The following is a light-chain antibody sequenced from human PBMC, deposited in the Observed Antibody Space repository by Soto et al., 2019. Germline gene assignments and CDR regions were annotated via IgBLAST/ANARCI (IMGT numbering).Light chain of an antibody. CDR3: QQANSVPLT. V-gene: IGKV1-12*01. CDR2: AGF. Sequence: DIQMTQSPSSVSASVGDTVTITCRASQANNNWLAWYQQKPGKAPNLLIYAGFTLQSEVPSRFSGSGYGSDFTLNLHSLKPDDFAPYYCQQANSVPLTFGGGAKVEFK. J-gene: IGKJ4*01. CDR1: QANNNW.